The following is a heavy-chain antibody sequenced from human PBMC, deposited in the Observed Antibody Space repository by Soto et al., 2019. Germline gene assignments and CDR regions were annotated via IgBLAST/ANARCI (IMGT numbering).Heavy chain of an antibody. CDR3: ARGVDTATLYYYMDV. CDR1: SGSISSTSFS. V-gene: IGHV4-39*01. CDR2: IYYGGST. D-gene: IGHD5-18*01. J-gene: IGHJ6*03. Sequence: HSGTIAIAFALCSGSISSTSFSLGWIRKPPGKGLEWTGSIYYGGSTYYNPSLKNRVTISVDTSKNQFSLRLRSVTAADTAVYYCARGVDTATLYYYMDVWGKGTTVTVSS.